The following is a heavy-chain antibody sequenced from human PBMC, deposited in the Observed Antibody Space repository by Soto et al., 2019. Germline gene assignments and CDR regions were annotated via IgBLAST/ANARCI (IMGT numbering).Heavy chain of an antibody. J-gene: IGHJ2*01. V-gene: IGHV4-34*01. CDR1: GGSFSGYY. D-gene: IGHD3-16*02. CDR2: INHSGST. Sequence: QVQLQQWGAGLLKPSETLSLTCAVYGGSFSGYYWSWIRQPPGKGLAWIGEINHSGSTNYNPSLKRRVTISVDTSKNQFSLKLSSVPAADTAVYYCARTGNDYIWGSYRYTSWYFDLWGRGTLVTVSS. CDR3: ARTGNDYIWGSYRYTSWYFDL.